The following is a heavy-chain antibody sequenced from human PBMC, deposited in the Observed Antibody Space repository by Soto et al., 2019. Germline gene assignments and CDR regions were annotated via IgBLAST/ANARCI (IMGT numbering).Heavy chain of an antibody. CDR3: ARSGPICSGGSCYYVFGY. D-gene: IGHD2-15*01. CDR1: GYTFTSYG. Sequence: ASVKVSCKASGYTFTSYGISWVRQAPGQGLEWMGWISAYNGNTNYAQKLQGRVTMTTDTSTSTAYMELRSLRSDDTAVYYCARSGPICSGGSCYYVFGYWGQGTLVTVSS. CDR2: ISAYNGNT. V-gene: IGHV1-18*01. J-gene: IGHJ4*02.